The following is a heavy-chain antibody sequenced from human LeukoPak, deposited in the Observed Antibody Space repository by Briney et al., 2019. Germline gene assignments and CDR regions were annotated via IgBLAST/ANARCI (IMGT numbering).Heavy chain of an antibody. D-gene: IGHD3-16*01. CDR3: ARDLGSSTPSGV. V-gene: IGHV4-4*02. J-gene: IGHJ6*04. CDR1: GGSISSNNW. CDR2: IYHTGTT. Sequence: SETLSLTCAVSGGSISSNNWWNWVRQPPRKGLEWIGEIYHTGTTNYNPSLNSRVTISVDKSKNQLFLKLNSVTAADTAVYYCARDLGSSTPSGVWGKGTTVTVSS.